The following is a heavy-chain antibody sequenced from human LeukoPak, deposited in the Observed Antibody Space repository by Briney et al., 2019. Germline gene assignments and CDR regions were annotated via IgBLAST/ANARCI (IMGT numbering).Heavy chain of an antibody. Sequence: GGSLRLSRAASGFTFSSYAMSWVRQAPGKGLEWVSAISGSGGSTHYADSVKGRFTISRDNSKNTLYLQMNSLRADDTAVYYCTKTGDYFDSSDYYRPDAFDIWGQGTMVTISS. CDR3: TKTGDYFDSSDYYRPDAFDI. CDR1: GFTFSSYA. CDR2: ISGSGGST. D-gene: IGHD3-22*01. V-gene: IGHV3-23*01. J-gene: IGHJ3*02.